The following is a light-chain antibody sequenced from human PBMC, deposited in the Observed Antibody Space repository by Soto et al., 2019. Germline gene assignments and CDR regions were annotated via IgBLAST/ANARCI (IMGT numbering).Light chain of an antibody. J-gene: IGKJ3*01. Sequence: DIQMTQSPSTLSASVGDGVTITCRASQNISVWLAWYQQKPGKAPKLLVYAASRLQSGVPSRFSGSGSGTDFTLTISSLQPEDFATYYCQQSFRTPFTFGPGNKLDIK. CDR3: QQSFRTPFT. V-gene: IGKV1-39*01. CDR2: AAS. CDR1: QNISVW.